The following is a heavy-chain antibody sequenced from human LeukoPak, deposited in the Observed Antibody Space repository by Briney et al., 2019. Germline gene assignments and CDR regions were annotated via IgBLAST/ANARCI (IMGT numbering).Heavy chain of an antibody. CDR3: ARDFTPEWFDIH. CDR1: GLAFSSYS. D-gene: IGHD3-3*01. V-gene: IGHV3-30*04. Sequence: GGSLRLSCVASGLAFSSYSMHWVRQAPGKGLEWVGVISYDGSDEYYSDSVKGRFTISRDNSKNTVYLQMNSLRADDTAVYYCARDFTPEWFDIHWGQGTLVTVS. CDR2: ISYDGSDE. J-gene: IGHJ4*02.